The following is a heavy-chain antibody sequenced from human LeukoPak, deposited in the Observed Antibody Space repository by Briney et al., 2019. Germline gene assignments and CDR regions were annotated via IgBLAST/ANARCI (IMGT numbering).Heavy chain of an antibody. V-gene: IGHV3-48*04. CDR3: ADNLSR. CDR1: GFTLSSAS. J-gene: IGHJ4*02. D-gene: IGHD1-1*01. CDR2: IDRSSNTI. Sequence: GGSLRPSFAASGFTLSSASMNWVRQAPGKGLEWISYIDRSSNTIYYADSVKGRFTISRDSAKNSLYLQMNSLRAEDTAVYFCADNLSRWGQGTLVTVSS.